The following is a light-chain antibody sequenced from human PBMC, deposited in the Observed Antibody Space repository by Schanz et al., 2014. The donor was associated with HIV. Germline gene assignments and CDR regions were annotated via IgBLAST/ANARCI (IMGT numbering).Light chain of an antibody. CDR1: SSDVGSYNR. J-gene: IGLJ2*01. V-gene: IGLV2-18*01. CDR3: ATWDDNLSGPV. CDR2: EVS. Sequence: QSALTQPPSVSGSPGQSVTISCTGTSSDVGSYNRVSWYQQPPGTAPKLIIYEVSYRPSGVPDRFSGSKSGTSASLAISGLQSEDEAVYYCATWDDNLSGPVFGGGTKLTVL.